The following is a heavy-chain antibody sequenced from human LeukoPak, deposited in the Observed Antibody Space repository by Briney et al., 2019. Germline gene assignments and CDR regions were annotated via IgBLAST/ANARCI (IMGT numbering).Heavy chain of an antibody. V-gene: IGHV4-34*01. D-gene: IGHD3-22*01. J-gene: IGHJ4*02. CDR3: ARQHSSGYYYFDY. CDR1: GGSFSGYY. CDR2: INHSGST. Sequence: SETLSLTCAVYGGSFSGYYWSWIRQPPGKGLEWIGEINHSGSTNYNPSLKSRVTISVDTSKNQFSLKLSSVTAADTAVYYCARQHSSGYYYFDYWGQGTLVTVSS.